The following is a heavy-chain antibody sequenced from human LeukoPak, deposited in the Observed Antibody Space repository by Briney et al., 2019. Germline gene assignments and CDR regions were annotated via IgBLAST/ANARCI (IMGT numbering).Heavy chain of an antibody. CDR3: ARGTNGVVAPAAIGFDY. V-gene: IGHV1-46*01. D-gene: IGHD2-2*02. CDR2: INPSGGST. Sequence: ASVKVSCKASGYTFTSYYMHWVRQAPGQGLEWMGIINPSGGSTSYAQKFQGRVTMTRDTSTSTVYMELSSLRSEDTAVYYCARGTNGVVAPAAIGFDYWGQGTLVTVSS. CDR1: GYTFTSYY. J-gene: IGHJ4*02.